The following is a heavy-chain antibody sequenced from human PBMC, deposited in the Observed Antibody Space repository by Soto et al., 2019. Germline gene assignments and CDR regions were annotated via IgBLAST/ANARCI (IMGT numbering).Heavy chain of an antibody. D-gene: IGHD3-10*01. CDR3: ARAVTGGLDV. CDR2: ISRSSTGI. V-gene: IGHV3-48*02. Sequence: EVQLVESGGGLVQPGGSLRLSCAASGFTFSLYSMSWVRQAPGKGLEWVSYISRSSTGIHYADSVKGRFTISRDDATNSMNLQMNSLRDGDTAVYYCARAVTGGLDVWGQGTTVSISS. CDR1: GFTFSLYS. J-gene: IGHJ6*02.